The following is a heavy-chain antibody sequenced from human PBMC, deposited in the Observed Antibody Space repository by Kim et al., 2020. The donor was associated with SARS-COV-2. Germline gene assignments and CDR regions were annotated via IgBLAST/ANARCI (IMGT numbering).Heavy chain of an antibody. V-gene: IGHV1-3*01. J-gene: IGHJ6*02. Sequence: YSQKFQGRVTITRDTSASTAYMELSSLRSEDTAVYYCAGDAEQQLYGMDVWGQGTRVTVSS. D-gene: IGHD6-13*01. CDR3: AGDAEQQLYGMDV.